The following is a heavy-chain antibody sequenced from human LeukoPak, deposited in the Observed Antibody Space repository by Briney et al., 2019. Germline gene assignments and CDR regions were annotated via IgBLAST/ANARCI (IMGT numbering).Heavy chain of an antibody. CDR1: GFTFSDYY. CDR3: AKELTYYYDSSGYKPYYYYYYGMDV. V-gene: IGHV3-11*01. CDR2: ISSSGSTI. D-gene: IGHD3-22*01. Sequence: GGSLRLSCAASGFTFSDYYMSWIRQAPGKGLEWVSYISSSGSTIYYADSVKGRFTISRDNAKNSLYLQMNSLRAEDTALYYCAKELTYYYDSSGYKPYYYYYYGMDVWGQGTTVTVSS. J-gene: IGHJ6*02.